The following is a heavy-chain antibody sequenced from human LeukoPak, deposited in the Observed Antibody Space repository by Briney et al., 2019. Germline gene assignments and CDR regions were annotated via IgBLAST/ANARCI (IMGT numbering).Heavy chain of an antibody. CDR2: IKQDGSEK. CDR1: GFTFSSYW. V-gene: IGHV3-7*01. CDR3: ARDSSSWYIMSRYYYGMDV. J-gene: IGHJ6*02. D-gene: IGHD6-13*01. Sequence: PGGSLRLSCAASGFTFSSYWMGWVRQAPGKGLEWVANIKQDGSEKYYVDSVKGRFTISRDNAKNSLYLQMNSLRAEDTAVYYCARDSSSWYIMSRYYYGMDVWGQGTTVTVSS.